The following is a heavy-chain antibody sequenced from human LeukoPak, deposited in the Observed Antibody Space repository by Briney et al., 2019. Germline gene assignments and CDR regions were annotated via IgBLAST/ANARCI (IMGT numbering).Heavy chain of an antibody. CDR2: IYYSGST. D-gene: IGHD6-6*01. Sequence: LRLSCAASGFTFSDYYMSWIRQPPGKGLEWIGYIYYSGSTYYNPSLKSRVTISVDTSKNQFSLKLSSVTAADTAVYYCARGARLPLPQPWGQGTLVTVSS. CDR3: ARGARLPLPQP. J-gene: IGHJ1*01. V-gene: IGHV4-30-4*08. CDR1: GFTFSDYY.